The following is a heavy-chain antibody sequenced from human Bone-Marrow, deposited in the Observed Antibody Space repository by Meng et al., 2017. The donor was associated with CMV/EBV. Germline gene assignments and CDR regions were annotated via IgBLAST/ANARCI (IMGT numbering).Heavy chain of an antibody. Sequence: GESLKISCAASGFTFSSNAMSWVRQAPGKGLAWVSVIYSGGSSTYYADSVKGRFTISRDNSKNTLYLQMNSLKAEDTAVQYCAKDPPSPYCSSASCYSGYWGQGTLVTVSS. CDR1: GFTFSSNA. V-gene: IGHV3-23*03. D-gene: IGHD2-2*02. CDR3: AKDPPSPYCSSASCYSGY. J-gene: IGHJ4*02. CDR2: IYSGGSST.